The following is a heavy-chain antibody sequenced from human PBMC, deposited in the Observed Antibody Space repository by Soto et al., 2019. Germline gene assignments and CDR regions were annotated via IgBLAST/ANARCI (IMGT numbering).Heavy chain of an antibody. D-gene: IGHD3-16*02. CDR3: ARDRSDYIWGSYPSDAFDI. V-gene: IGHV1-18*01. Sequence: ASVKVSCKASGYTFTSYGISWVRQAPGQGLEWMGWISAYNGNTNYAQKLQGRVTMTTDTSTSTAYMELRSLRSDDTAVYYCARDRSDYIWGSYPSDAFDIWGQGTMVTVSS. J-gene: IGHJ3*02. CDR1: GYTFTSYG. CDR2: ISAYNGNT.